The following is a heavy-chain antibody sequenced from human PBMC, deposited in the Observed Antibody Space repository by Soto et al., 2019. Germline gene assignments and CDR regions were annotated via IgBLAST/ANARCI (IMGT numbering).Heavy chain of an antibody. CDR3: ARDRGSSWYRTNCYYGMDG. J-gene: IGHJ6*02. D-gene: IGHD6-13*01. CDR1: GYTFTSYG. Sequence: GASVIVSGKASGYTFTSYGISWVRQAPGQGLEWIGWISAYNGNTKYAQKLQGRVTMTTDTSKSTAYMELRSLRSDDTAVYYCARDRGSSWYRTNCYYGMDGWGQGTAVAVS. V-gene: IGHV1-18*01. CDR2: ISAYNGNT.